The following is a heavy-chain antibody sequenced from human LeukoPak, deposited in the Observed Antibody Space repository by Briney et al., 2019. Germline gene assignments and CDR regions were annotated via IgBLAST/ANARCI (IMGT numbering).Heavy chain of an antibody. V-gene: IGHV3-23*01. J-gene: IGHJ4*02. CDR3: AREAAVPEGLRRQSDY. CDR1: GFTFNSYA. Sequence: GGSLRLSCAASGFTFNSYAMSWVRQAPGKGLEWVSATSGSGGSTYYADSVKGRFTISRDNAKNSLYLQMNSLRAEDTAVYYCAREAAVPEGLRRQSDYWGQGTLVTVSS. D-gene: IGHD5-12*01. CDR2: TSGSGGST.